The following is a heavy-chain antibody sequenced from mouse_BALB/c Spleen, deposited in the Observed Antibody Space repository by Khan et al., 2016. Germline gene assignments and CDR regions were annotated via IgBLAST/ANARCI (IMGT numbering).Heavy chain of an antibody. CDR2: INTDSSTI. D-gene: IGHD1-1*01. J-gene: IGHJ3*01. CDR3: ARAGYYGYLVN. Sequence: EVKLLESGGGLVQPGGSLKLSCEASGFDFSRYWMSWVRQAPGKGLEWIGEINTDSSTINYTPSLKNKFIISRDNAKNTLYLQMRKVRSEDTVLYYCARAGYYGYLVNWGQGTLVTVSA. CDR1: GFDFSRYW. V-gene: IGHV4-1*02.